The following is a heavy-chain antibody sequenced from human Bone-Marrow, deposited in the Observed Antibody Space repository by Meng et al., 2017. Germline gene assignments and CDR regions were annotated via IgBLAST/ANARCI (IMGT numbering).Heavy chain of an antibody. Sequence: VWLVGSGGGCVQPGRSLGLSCADSGFTFSSYAMHWVRQAPGKGLEWVAVISYDGSNKYYADSVKGRFTISRDNSKNTLYLQMNSLRAEDTAVYYCARAEAPTVTTFGYWGQGTLVTVSS. CDR3: ARAEAPTVTTFGY. D-gene: IGHD4-11*01. J-gene: IGHJ4*02. CDR1: GFTFSSYA. CDR2: ISYDGSNK. V-gene: IGHV3-30*01.